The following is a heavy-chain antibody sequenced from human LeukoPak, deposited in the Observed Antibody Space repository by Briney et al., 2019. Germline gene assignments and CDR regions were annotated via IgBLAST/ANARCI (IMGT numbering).Heavy chain of an antibody. CDR2: IYSDGVT. V-gene: IGHV3-66*02. CDR1: AFFANSYA. CDR3: ARDRAEGKTWVEFAP. Sequence: GRSLRLSCPPSAFFANSYAMSWVRPAAANGLAWVSLIYSDGVTQYADSVKGRFTISRANSQTTLSLKMNSLRDEDTAVYFCARDRAEGKTWVEFAPWGQGTLVTVSS. J-gene: IGHJ5*02.